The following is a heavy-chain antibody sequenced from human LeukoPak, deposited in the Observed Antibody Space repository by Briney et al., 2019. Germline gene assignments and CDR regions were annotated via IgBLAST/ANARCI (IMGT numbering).Heavy chain of an antibody. J-gene: IGHJ3*02. V-gene: IGHV1-69*02. CDR1: GGTFSSYT. CDR2: IIPILGIA. Sequence: SVKVSCKASGGTFSSYTISWVRQAPGQGLEWMGRIIPILGIANYAQKFQGRVTITADKSTSTAYMELSSLRSEDTAVYYCASFGAFRSGYYTPIGAFDIWGQGTMVTVSS. D-gene: IGHD3-3*01. CDR3: ASFGAFRSGYYTPIGAFDI.